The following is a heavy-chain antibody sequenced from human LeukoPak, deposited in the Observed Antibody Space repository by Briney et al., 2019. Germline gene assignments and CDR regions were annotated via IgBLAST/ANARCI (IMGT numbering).Heavy chain of an antibody. V-gene: IGHV4-34*01. Sequence: PSETLSLTCAVYGGSLSGHYWSWIRQPPGKGLEWIGEINHSGSTTYNPSLKSRVTISVDTSKNQFSLKLTSVTAADTAVYYCARNEDCSGGSCYNWFDPWGQETLVTVSS. J-gene: IGHJ5*02. CDR2: INHSGST. CDR1: GGSLSGHY. CDR3: ARNEDCSGGSCYNWFDP. D-gene: IGHD2-15*01.